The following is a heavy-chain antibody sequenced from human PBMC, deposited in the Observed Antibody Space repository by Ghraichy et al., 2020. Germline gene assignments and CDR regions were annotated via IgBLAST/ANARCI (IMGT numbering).Heavy chain of an antibody. CDR3: ARAEKSRRPYGDYALGY. CDR1: GFTFSSYD. CDR2: IGTAGDT. J-gene: IGHJ4*02. D-gene: IGHD4-17*01. V-gene: IGHV3-13*01. Sequence: GGSLRLSCAASGFTFSSYDMHWVRQATGKGLEWVSAIGTAGDTYYPGSVKGRFTISRENAKNSFYLQMNSLRAGDTAVYYCARAEKSRRPYGDYALGYWGQGTLVTVSS.